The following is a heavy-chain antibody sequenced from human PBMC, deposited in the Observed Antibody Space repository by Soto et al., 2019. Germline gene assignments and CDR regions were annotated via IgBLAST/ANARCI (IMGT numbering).Heavy chain of an antibody. CDR1: GFTVSSNY. J-gene: IGHJ4*02. CDR2: IYSGGST. D-gene: IGHD3-3*01. CDR3: ARGWHGYYDFWSGYYFDY. V-gene: IGHV3-53*01. Sequence: EVQLVESGGGLIQPGGSLRLSCAASGFTVSSNYMSWVRQAPGKGLEWVSVIYSGGSTYYADSVKGRFTISRDNSKNTLYLQMNSLRAEDTAVYYCARGWHGYYDFWSGYYFDYWGQGTLVTVSS.